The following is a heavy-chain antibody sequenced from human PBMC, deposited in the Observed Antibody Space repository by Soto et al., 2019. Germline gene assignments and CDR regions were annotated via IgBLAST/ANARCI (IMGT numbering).Heavy chain of an antibody. CDR2: ISVYNAKT. CDR3: ARFASSAYFDY. D-gene: IGHD6-6*01. CDR1: NYTFSIYG. Sequence: GASVKVSCKASNYTFSIYGIGWVRQAPGQGLEWMGWISVYNAKTNYAQKFQGRVTMTTDTSTSTAYMELRSLRSDDTAIYYCARFASSAYFDYWGQGTLVTVSS. V-gene: IGHV1-18*01. J-gene: IGHJ4*02.